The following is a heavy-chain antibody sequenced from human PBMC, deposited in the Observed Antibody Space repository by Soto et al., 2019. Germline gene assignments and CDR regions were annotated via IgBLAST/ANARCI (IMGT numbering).Heavy chain of an antibody. J-gene: IGHJ4*02. V-gene: IGHV3-48*02. CDR1: GFTFSSYS. CDR3: AIPLSGMMFGY. CDR2: ISSSSSKI. Sequence: EVQLVESGGGLVQPGGSLILSCAASGFTFSSYSMNWVRQAPGKGLEWVSYISSSSSKIYYADSVKGRFTISRDNDNNPLYMQKHSLRDQGPAVYYCAIPLSGMMFGYWGQGTLVTVCS. D-gene: IGHD3-3*01.